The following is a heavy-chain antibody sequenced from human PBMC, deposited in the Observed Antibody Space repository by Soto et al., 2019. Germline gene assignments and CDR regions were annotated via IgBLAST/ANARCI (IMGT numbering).Heavy chain of an antibody. J-gene: IGHJ4*02. CDR2: IYSGGST. V-gene: IGHV3-53*01. CDR1: GFNVISNY. CDR3: ARGPHVGISTS. D-gene: IGHD2-2*01. Sequence: GGSLRLSCAASGFNVISNYMSWVRQAPGKGLEWLSVIYSGGSTYYAESVKGRFTISRDNSKNTLNLQMNALRVEDTAVYYCARGPHVGISTSWGQGTLVTVSS.